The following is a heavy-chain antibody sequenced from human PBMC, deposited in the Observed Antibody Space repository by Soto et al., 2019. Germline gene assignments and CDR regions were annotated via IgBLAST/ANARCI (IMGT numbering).Heavy chain of an antibody. Sequence: SETLSLTCTVSGGSISSSSYYWGWIRQPPGKGLEWIGSIYYSGSTYYNPSLKSRVTISVDTSKNQFSLKLSSVTAADTAVYYCVFRLWTTVTTEPSFFDYWGQGTLVTVSS. CDR1: GGSISSSSYY. J-gene: IGHJ4*02. CDR3: VFRLWTTVTTEPSFFDY. D-gene: IGHD4-17*01. CDR2: IYYSGST. V-gene: IGHV4-39*01.